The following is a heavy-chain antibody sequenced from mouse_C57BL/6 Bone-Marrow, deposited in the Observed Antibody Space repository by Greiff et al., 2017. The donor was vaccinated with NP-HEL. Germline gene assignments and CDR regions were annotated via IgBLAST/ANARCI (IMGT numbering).Heavy chain of an antibody. J-gene: IGHJ3*01. CDR1: GYTFTDYN. V-gene: IGHV1-18*01. D-gene: IGHD3-3*01. CDR2: INPNNGGT. Sequence: VQLKESGPELVKPGASVKIPCKASGYTFTDYNMDWVKQSHGKSLEWIGDINPNNGGTIYNQKFKGKATLTVDKSSSTAYMELRSLTSEDTAVYYCARSGQLAWFAYWGQGTLVTVSA. CDR3: ARSGQLAWFAY.